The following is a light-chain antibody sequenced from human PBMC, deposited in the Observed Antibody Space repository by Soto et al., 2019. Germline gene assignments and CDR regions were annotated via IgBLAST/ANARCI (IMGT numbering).Light chain of an antibody. CDR3: QHYNGY. Sequence: DMPMTQSPTTLSASVGDRVTITCRASQNIRSWLAWYQQKPGKAPKVLFYDASTLESGVPSRFSGSGFGTEFTLTISSLQPDDFATYYCQHYNGYFGQGTKLEIK. CDR2: DAS. J-gene: IGKJ2*01. CDR1: QNIRSW. V-gene: IGKV1-5*01.